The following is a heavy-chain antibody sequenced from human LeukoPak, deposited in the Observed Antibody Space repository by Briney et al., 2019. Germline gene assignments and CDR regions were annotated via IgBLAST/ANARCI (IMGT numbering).Heavy chain of an antibody. CDR2: ISSGGTFV. CDR3: ATLGCAGENCPRVGRALGGY. D-gene: IGHD2-21*01. J-gene: IGHJ4*02. CDR1: GFTFSSYT. V-gene: IGHV3-21*01. Sequence: PGGSLRLSCTGSGFTFSSYTLHWVRQAPGKELEWVSSISSGGTFVFYADSVTGRFTISRDNAGKFLYLQMDSLRAEDTAVYYCATLGCAGENCPRVGRALGGYWGPGTLVTVSS.